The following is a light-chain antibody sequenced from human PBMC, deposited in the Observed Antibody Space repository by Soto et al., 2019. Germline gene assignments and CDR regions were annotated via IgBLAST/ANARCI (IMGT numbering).Light chain of an antibody. Sequence: QSALTQPASVSGSPGQSITISCTGTSSDIGGYNYVSWYQQHPGKAPKLIIYEVTNRPSGVSNRFSGSNSGNTASLTISGLPAEDEADYYCNSYTTTSSWVFGGGTKLTVL. CDR2: EVT. CDR1: SSDIGGYNY. J-gene: IGLJ3*02. CDR3: NSYTTTSSWV. V-gene: IGLV2-14*01.